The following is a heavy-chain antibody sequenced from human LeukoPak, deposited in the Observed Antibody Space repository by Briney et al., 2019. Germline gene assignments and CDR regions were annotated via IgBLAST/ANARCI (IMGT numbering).Heavy chain of an antibody. V-gene: IGHV4-39*07. Sequence: PAETLSLTCTVSGGSISSSSYCWGWIRQPPGKGLEWIGSIHYTGSTYHNPSLKSRVTISLDTSKNHLSLKLSSVTATDTAVYYCARCPLCRITSCRDYWGPGTLVTVSS. D-gene: IGHD2-2*01. CDR1: GGSISSSSYC. CDR3: ARCPLCRITSCRDY. CDR2: IHYTGST. J-gene: IGHJ4*02.